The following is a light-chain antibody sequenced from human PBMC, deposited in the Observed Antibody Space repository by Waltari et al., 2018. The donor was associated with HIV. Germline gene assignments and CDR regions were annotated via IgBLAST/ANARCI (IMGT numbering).Light chain of an antibody. CDR1: SSNIGSDN. CDR3: ATWDDSLNGYV. J-gene: IGLJ1*01. V-gene: IGLV1-44*01. Sequence: QSVLTQPPSASGTPGQRITISCSGGSSNIGSDNVNWYQQFAGTAPKLVIYSNNQRPSGVPDRFSGSKSGTSASLAISGLQSEDEAEYYCATWDDSLNGYVFGTGTKVTVL. CDR2: SNN.